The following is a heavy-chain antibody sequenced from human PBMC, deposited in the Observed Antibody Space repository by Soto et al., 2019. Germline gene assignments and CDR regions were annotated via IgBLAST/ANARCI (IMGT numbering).Heavy chain of an antibody. Sequence: GGSLRLSCAASGFTFSNYGMTWVRQAPGKGLEWVSAISGSGRSTFYADSVKGRFTISRDNSKNTLYLQMNSLRAEDTAVYYCARVPNSSGFHDYWGLGTLVTVSS. J-gene: IGHJ4*02. D-gene: IGHD3-22*01. V-gene: IGHV3-23*01. CDR3: ARVPNSSGFHDY. CDR1: GFTFSNYG. CDR2: ISGSGRST.